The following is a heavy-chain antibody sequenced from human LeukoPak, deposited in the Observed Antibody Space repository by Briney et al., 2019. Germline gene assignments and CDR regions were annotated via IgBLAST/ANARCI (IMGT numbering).Heavy chain of an antibody. J-gene: IGHJ4*02. D-gene: IGHD3-10*02. CDR1: GHSNTRGYY. Sequence: PSETLSLTCDLSGHSNTRGYYWAWFRQSPGKGPEWIATFFQPEKSFYNASLESRVIMSLDTSKSQFSLNLTSVTAADTAVYYCARVLPVPYLLDSWGQGTHVTVSS. CDR3: ARVLPVPYLLDS. V-gene: IGHV4-38-2*01. CDR2: FFQPEKS.